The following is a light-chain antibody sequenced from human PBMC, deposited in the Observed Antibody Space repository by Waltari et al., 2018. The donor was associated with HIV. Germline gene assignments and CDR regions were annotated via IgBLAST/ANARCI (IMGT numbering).Light chain of an antibody. J-gene: IGKJ3*01. Sequence: DIQMTQSPSTLSVSVGDRVTITCRASQSFSDSLAWYQQKPGKAPKLLIYKASNLESGVPSTFSGSGSGTEFTLTISSLQPDDFATYYCQQYNSYPFTFGPGTKVEIK. CDR3: QQYNSYPFT. CDR1: QSFSDS. V-gene: IGKV1-5*03. CDR2: KAS.